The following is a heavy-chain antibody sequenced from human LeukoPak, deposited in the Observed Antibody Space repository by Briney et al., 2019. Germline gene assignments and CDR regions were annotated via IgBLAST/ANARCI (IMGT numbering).Heavy chain of an antibody. J-gene: IGHJ2*01. V-gene: IGHV4-59*01. Sequence: PSETLSLTCAVYGGSFSGYYWSWIRQPPGKGLEWIGYIYYSGSTNYNPSLKSRVTISVDTSKNQFSLKLSSVTAADTAVYYCARGGDYGWYFDLWGRGTLVTVSS. D-gene: IGHD4-17*01. CDR2: IYYSGST. CDR1: GGSFSGYY. CDR3: ARGGDYGWYFDL.